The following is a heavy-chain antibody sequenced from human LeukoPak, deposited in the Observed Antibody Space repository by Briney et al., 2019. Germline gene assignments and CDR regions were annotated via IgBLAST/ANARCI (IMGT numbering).Heavy chain of an antibody. D-gene: IGHD4-17*01. J-gene: IGHJ4*02. CDR2: IKQDGSEK. V-gene: IGHV3-7*03. Sequence: GGSLRLSCAASGFTFSSYWMSWVRQAPGKGLEWVANIKQDGSEKYYVDSVKGRFTISRDNAKNSLYLQMNSLRAEDTALYYCAKDVGYGDYGLEDDPLDYWGQGTLVTVSS. CDR1: GFTFSSYW. CDR3: AKDVGYGDYGLEDDPLDY.